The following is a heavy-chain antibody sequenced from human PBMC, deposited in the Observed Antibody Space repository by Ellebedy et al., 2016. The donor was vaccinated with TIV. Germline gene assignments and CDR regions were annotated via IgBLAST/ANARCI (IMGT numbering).Heavy chain of an antibody. V-gene: IGHV4-39*07. CDR2: INHSGST. CDR3: ARLYYSDGSGYLAEYYFDY. CDR1: GGSISSGNYY. D-gene: IGHD3-22*01. J-gene: IGHJ4*02. Sequence: MPSETLSLTCTVSGGSISSGNYYWSWIRQPPGKGLEWIGEINHSGSTKYNPSLKSRVTMSVATSKNQFSLKLNSVTAADTAIYYCARLYYSDGSGYLAEYYFDYWGQGTLVTVSS.